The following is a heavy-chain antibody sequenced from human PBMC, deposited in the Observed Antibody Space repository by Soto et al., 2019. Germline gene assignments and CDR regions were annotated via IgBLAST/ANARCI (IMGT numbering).Heavy chain of an antibody. CDR1: GGTFSSYA. D-gene: IGHD5-18*01. V-gene: IGHV1-69*01. CDR2: VIPIFGTA. Sequence: QVQLVQSGAEVKKPGSSVKVSCKASGGTFSSYAISWVRQAPGQGLEWMGGVIPIFGTANYAQKFQGRVTITADESTSTAYMELSSLRSEDTAVYYCARGSYRWSDTAMDLCDYWGQGTLVTVSS. J-gene: IGHJ4*02. CDR3: ARGSYRWSDTAMDLCDY.